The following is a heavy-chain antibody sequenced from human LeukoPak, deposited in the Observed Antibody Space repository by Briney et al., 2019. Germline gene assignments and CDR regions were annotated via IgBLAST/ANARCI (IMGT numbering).Heavy chain of an antibody. J-gene: IGHJ3*02. CDR3: ARGTLSPGI. D-gene: IGHD2-2*01. V-gene: IGHV1-8*03. CDR1: GYTFTSYD. Sequence: ASVKVSCKASGYTFTSYDINWVRQAAGQGLEWMGWMNPNSGNTGYAQKFQGRITITRNTSISTAYMELSSLRSEDTAAYYCARGTLSPGIWGQGTMVTVSS. CDR2: MNPNSGNT.